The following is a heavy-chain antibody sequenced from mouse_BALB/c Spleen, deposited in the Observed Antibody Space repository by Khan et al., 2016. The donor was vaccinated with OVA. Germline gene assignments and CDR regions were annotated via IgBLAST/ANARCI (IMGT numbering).Heavy chain of an antibody. Sequence: VQLQESGPGLVAPSQSLSITCTVSGFSLTNFGVHWVRQPPGKGLEWLVLIWSDGTTTYNSALKTSLSTRKDTSKSQVSLNMNSLQTDDTAMYYCARNSYPYAMDYWGQGTSVTVSS. CDR2: IWSDGTT. CDR1: GFSLTNFG. V-gene: IGHV2-6*02. CDR3: ARNSYPYAMDY. J-gene: IGHJ4*01.